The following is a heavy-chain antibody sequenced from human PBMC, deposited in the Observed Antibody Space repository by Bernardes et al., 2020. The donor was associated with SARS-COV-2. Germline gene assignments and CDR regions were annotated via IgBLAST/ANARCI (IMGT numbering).Heavy chain of an antibody. CDR3: AGSSCGIDCYIGGLRSWDYGMDV. CDR2: IYSSGSS. V-gene: IGHV4-39*01. Sequence: SETLSLTCTVSGGSISSSNYYWGWIRHPPGQGREWIWSIYSSGSSYYNQSLQSRVRDSVDTSKNQFSLRLSFVSAADTAVYYCAGSSCGIDCYIGGLRSWDYGMDVWGPGTTVTVSS. D-gene: IGHD2-21*02. CDR1: GGSISSSNYY. J-gene: IGHJ6*02.